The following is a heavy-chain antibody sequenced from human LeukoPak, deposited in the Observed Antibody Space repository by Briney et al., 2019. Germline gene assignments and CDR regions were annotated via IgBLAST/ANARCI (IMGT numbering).Heavy chain of an antibody. CDR2: IYYSGST. CDR3: AIGSSSSGALDY. J-gene: IGHJ4*02. CDR1: GGSISSSSYY. D-gene: IGHD6-6*01. Sequence: PSETLSLTCTVSGGSISSSSYYWGWIRQPPGKGLEWIGSIYYSGSTYYNPSLKSRVTISVDTSKNQFSLKLSSVTAADTAVYYCAIGSSSSGALDYWGQGTLVTVSS. V-gene: IGHV4-39*07.